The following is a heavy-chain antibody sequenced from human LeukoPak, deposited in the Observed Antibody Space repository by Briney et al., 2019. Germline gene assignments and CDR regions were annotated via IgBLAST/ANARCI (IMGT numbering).Heavy chain of an antibody. CDR2: IYYSGST. V-gene: IGHV4-59*01. D-gene: IGHD3-22*01. CDR3: ASSYDSSGSSVGYFDY. CDR1: GGSISSYY. Sequence: SETLSLTCTVSGGSISSYYWSWIRQPPGKGLECIGYIYYSGSTNYNPSLKSRVTISVDTSKNQFSLKLSSVTAADTAVYYCASSYDSSGSSVGYFDYWGQGTLVTVSS. J-gene: IGHJ4*02.